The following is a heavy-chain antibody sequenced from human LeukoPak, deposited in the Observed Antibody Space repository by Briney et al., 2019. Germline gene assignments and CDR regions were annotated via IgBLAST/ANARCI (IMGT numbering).Heavy chain of an antibody. CDR1: GGTFSSYA. Sequence: SVKVSCKASGGTFSSYAISWVRQAPGQGLEWMGGIIPIFGTANYAQKFQGRVTITADESTSTAYMELSSLRSEDTAVYYCARAPIVVVNPDYYYYYGMDVWGQGPTVTVSS. CDR3: ARAPIVVVNPDYYYYYGMDV. CDR2: IIPIFGTA. V-gene: IGHV1-69*01. J-gene: IGHJ6*02. D-gene: IGHD3-22*01.